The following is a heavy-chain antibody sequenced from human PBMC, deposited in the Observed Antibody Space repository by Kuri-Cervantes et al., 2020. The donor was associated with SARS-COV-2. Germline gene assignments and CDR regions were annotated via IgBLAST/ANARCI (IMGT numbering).Heavy chain of an antibody. V-gene: IGHV4-31*03. J-gene: IGHJ4*02. CDR3: ARVGYQLLLGIDY. CDR2: IYYTGNT. D-gene: IGHD2-2*01. Sequence: SETLSLTCTVYGGAISSGGYYCSWIRQHPGKGLEWIGYIYYTGNTYYNPSLKSRVTISVDTSKNQFYLRLRYVTAEDTAVYYCARVGYQLLLGIDYWGQGTLVTVSS. CDR1: GGAISSGGYY.